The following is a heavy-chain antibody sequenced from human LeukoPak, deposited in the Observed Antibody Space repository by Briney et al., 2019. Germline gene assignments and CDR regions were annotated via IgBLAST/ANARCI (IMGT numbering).Heavy chain of an antibody. Sequence: GWSLRLSCPSSGFTFISYGMHWLRQVPAKGLDGVAVISYDGSNKYYADSVNGRFTISRDNSKSTLYLQMNSLRDEDTAVYYCAKNGNQHYYSYYMDVWGKGTTVTVSS. J-gene: IGHJ6*03. V-gene: IGHV3-30*18. D-gene: IGHD2-2*01. CDR3: AKNGNQHYYSYYMDV. CDR1: GFTFISYG. CDR2: ISYDGSNK.